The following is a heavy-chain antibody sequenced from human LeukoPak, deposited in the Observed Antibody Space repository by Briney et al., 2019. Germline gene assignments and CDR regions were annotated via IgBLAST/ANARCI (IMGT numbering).Heavy chain of an antibody. V-gene: IGHV1-18*01. CDR2: ISAYNGNT. J-gene: IGHJ6*03. CDR3: ARVSGQTNVLRYFDWLSHYYYYYMDV. D-gene: IGHD3-9*01. Sequence: ASVKVSCKASGYTFTSYGISWVRQAPGQRLEWMGWISAYNGNTNYAQKLQGRVTMTTDTSTSTAYMELRSLRSDDTAVYYCARVSGQTNVLRYFDWLSHYYYYYMDVWGKGTTVTISS. CDR1: GYTFTSYG.